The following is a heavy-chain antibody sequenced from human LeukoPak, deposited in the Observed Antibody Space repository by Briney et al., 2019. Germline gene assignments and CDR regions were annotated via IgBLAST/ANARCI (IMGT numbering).Heavy chain of an antibody. D-gene: IGHD3-10*01. V-gene: IGHV3-23*01. Sequence: GGSLRLSCAASGFTFSNCGMSWVRQAPGKGLEWVSVIGGDGSTYYADSVKGRFTISGDNSENTLYLQMNRLRAEDTAIYYCAKGPYGLGIYYGMDVWGQGTTVTVS. CDR2: IGGDGST. J-gene: IGHJ6*02. CDR1: GFTFSNCG. CDR3: AKGPYGLGIYYGMDV.